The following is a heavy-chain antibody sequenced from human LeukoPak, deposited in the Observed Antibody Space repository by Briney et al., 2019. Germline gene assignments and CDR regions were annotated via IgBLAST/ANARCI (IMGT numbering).Heavy chain of an antibody. CDR2: INHSGST. J-gene: IGHJ4*02. V-gene: IGHV4-34*01. Sequence: SETLSLTCAVYGGSFSGYYWSWIRQPPGKGLEWIGEINHSGSTNYNPSLKSRVTISVDTSKNQFSLKLSSVTAADTAVYHCADHFDYWGQGTLVTVSS. CDR3: ADHFDY. CDR1: GGSFSGYY.